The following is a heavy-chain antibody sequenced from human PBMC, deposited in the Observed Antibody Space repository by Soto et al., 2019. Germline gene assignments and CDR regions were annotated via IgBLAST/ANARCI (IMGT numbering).Heavy chain of an antibody. J-gene: IGHJ4*02. D-gene: IGHD1-1*01. CDR1: GGSISGYY. Sequence: QLQLQESGPGLVKPPETLSLTCTVSGGSISGYYWSWIRQPPGKGLEWIAYIYYSGSSNSNPSLKSRVTISVDTSKNQFSLKLSSVTAADTAVYYCARHSNEYRKSLDYWGQGTLVTVSS. CDR3: ARHSNEYRKSLDY. CDR2: IYYSGSS. V-gene: IGHV4-59*08.